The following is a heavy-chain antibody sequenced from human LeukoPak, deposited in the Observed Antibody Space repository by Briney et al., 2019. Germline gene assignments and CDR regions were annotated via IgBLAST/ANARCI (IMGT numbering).Heavy chain of an antibody. D-gene: IGHD3-10*01. CDR1: GYTFTSYD. CDR3: AREEGYGSGVDY. V-gene: IGHV1-8*01. Sequence: ASVKVSCKASGYTFTSYDINWVRQATGQGLEWMGWMNPNSGNTGYAQKFQGRVTMTRDTSISTAYMELSSLRSEDTAVYYCAREEGYGSGVDYWGQGALVTVSS. CDR2: MNPNSGNT. J-gene: IGHJ4*02.